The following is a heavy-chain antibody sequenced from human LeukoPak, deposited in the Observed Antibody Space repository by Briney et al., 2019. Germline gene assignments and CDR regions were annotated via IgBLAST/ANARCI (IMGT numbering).Heavy chain of an antibody. V-gene: IGHV4-39*01. J-gene: IGHJ4*02. Sequence: SETLSLTCTVSGGSISSSSYYWGWIRQPPGKGLEWIGSVYYNGVTYYKSSLKSRVTISADTSKNQFSLKVRSVAAADTAVYYCARGLYCGGDCYPRDWGQGTLVTVSS. CDR1: GGSISSSSYY. D-gene: IGHD2-21*02. CDR3: ARGLYCGGDCYPRD. CDR2: VYYNGVT.